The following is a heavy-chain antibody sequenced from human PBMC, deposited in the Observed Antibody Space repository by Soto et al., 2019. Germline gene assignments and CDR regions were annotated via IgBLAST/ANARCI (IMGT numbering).Heavy chain of an antibody. CDR3: ATRTYSGALHGPADVDV. Sequence: EAQVLESGGGLVQPGGSLRLSCAASGFTFSTYAMSWVRQAPGKGLEWVSAISDSGGRTYYADSVQGRFTISRDNSKNTLFLQMSSLRAEDTAIYYCATRTYSGALHGPADVDVWGQGTTVTVSS. CDR2: ISDSGGRT. D-gene: IGHD2-21*01. V-gene: IGHV3-23*01. J-gene: IGHJ6*02. CDR1: GFTFSTYA.